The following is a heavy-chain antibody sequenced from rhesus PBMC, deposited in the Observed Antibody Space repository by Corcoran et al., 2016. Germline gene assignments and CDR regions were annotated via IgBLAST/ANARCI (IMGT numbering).Heavy chain of an antibody. J-gene: IGHJ4*01. CDR3: ARPNSGDDLDY. D-gene: IGHD5-24*01. V-gene: IGHV4-80*01. CDR1: GGAFSGSG. CDR2: SNGNSGST. Sequence: QVQLQESGRGLVTRAASLCLLCAVSGGAFSGSGWGWIRPPPGKGLEWSGDSNGNSGSTNSNPSLKSRVTISTDAAKNQLALKLSAVSAADTAVYYCARPNSGDDLDYWGQGVLVTVSS.